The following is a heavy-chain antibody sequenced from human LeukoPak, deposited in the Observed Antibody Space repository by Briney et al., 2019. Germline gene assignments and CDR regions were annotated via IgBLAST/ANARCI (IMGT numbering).Heavy chain of an antibody. CDR3: ARGARTRRRDNSGPFDI. CDR2: IYHSGST. V-gene: IGHV4-59*01. CDR1: GGSMSSYY. Sequence: SSGTLSLTCTVSGGSMSSYYWSWIRQPPGKGLQWIGYIYHSGSTNHNPSLKSRVTISLDWSKNQFTPKLKSVTAADTAVYYCARGARTRRRDNSGPFDIWGQGTKVTVSS. J-gene: IGHJ3*02. D-gene: IGHD3-22*01.